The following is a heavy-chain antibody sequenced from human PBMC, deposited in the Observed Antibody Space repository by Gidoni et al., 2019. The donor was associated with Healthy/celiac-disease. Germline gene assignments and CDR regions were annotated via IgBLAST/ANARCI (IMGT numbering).Heavy chain of an antibody. CDR1: GFTFSSYW. Sequence: EVQLVESGGGLVQPGGSLRLSCAASGFTFSSYWMHWVRQAPGKGLVWVSRINSDGSSTSYADSVKGRFTISRDNAKNTLYLQMNSLRAEDTAVYYCARGGYCSSTSCRLLLGYGMDVWGQGTTVTVSS. CDR2: INSDGSST. V-gene: IGHV3-74*01. J-gene: IGHJ6*02. D-gene: IGHD2-2*01. CDR3: ARGGYCSSTSCRLLLGYGMDV.